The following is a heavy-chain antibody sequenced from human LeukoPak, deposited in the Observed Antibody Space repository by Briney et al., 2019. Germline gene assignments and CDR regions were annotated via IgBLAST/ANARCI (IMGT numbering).Heavy chain of an antibody. J-gene: IGHJ4*02. V-gene: IGHV4-39*07. D-gene: IGHD3-10*01. CDR2: IYYSGST. Sequence: SETLSLTRTVSGDSISSRSYYWGWIRQPPGKGLEWIGSIYYSGSTYYNPSLKSRVTISVDKSKNQFSLKLSSVTAADTAVYYCARDPGSGSRYPNGDYWGQGTLVTVSS. CDR1: GDSISSRSYY. CDR3: ARDPGSGSRYPNGDY.